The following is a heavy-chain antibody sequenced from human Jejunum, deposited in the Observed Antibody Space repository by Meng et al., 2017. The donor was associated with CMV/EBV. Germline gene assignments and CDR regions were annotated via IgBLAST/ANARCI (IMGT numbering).Heavy chain of an antibody. Sequence: QVQLMESGGEVKKPGSSVKVSCKASGASFINFAFRWVRQAPGQGLEWMGIFNPNGDVTTYSPRFQGRITLTGDTSTSTLYMELSSLTSDDTAVYYCAREMPMTCYFDQWGQGTLVTVSS. CDR2: FNPNGDVT. CDR1: GASFINFA. V-gene: IGHV1-46*01. D-gene: IGHD3-22*01. J-gene: IGHJ4*03. CDR3: AREMPMTCYFDQ.